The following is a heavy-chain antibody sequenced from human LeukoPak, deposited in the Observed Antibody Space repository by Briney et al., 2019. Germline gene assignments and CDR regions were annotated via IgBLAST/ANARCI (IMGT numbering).Heavy chain of an antibody. J-gene: IGHJ4*02. V-gene: IGHV1-2*02. CDR2: INPNSGGT. Sequence: ASVKVSCKASGYTFTGYYMHWVRQAPGQGLEWMGWINPNSGGTNYAQKFQGRVTVTRDTSISTAYMELSRLRSDDTAVYYCAREGGDGYNYFDYWGQGTLVTVSS. CDR1: GYTFTGYY. CDR3: AREGGDGYNYFDY. D-gene: IGHD5-24*01.